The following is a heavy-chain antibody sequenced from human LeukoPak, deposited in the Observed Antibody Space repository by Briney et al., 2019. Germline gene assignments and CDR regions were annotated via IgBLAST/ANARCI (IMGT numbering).Heavy chain of an antibody. D-gene: IGHD2-2*02. J-gene: IGHJ4*02. Sequence: GESLKISCKGSGYSFTSYWIGWVRQMPGKDLEWMGIIYPGDSDTRYSPSFQGQVTISADKSISTAYLQWSSLKASDTAMYYCAGHTRAILSPFDYWGQGTLVTVSS. CDR2: IYPGDSDT. CDR1: GYSFTSYW. V-gene: IGHV5-51*01. CDR3: AGHTRAILSPFDY.